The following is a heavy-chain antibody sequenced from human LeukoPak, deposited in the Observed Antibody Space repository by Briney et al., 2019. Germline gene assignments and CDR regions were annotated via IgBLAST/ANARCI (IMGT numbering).Heavy chain of an antibody. CDR2: ISSSTRRI. D-gene: IGHD2-2*01. V-gene: IGHV3-48*02. CDR1: GFNFSIYS. J-gene: IGHJ5*02. CDR3: AREFPPHCSSTSCYPDH. Sequence: GGSLRLSCAASGFNFSIYSLNWVRQAPGKGLEWVSYISSSTRRIYYADSVKGRFTISRDSAKNSLYLQMDRLRDEDTAMYYCAREFPPHCSSTSCYPDHWGQGTLVTVAS.